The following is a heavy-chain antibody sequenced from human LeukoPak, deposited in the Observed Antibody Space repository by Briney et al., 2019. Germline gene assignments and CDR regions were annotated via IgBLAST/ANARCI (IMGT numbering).Heavy chain of an antibody. CDR3: AREIKRITMVRGAFDY. V-gene: IGHV3-30*04. D-gene: IGHD3-10*01. CDR2: ISYDGSNK. CDR1: GFTFSSYA. Sequence: GGSLRLSCAASGFTFSSYAMHWVRQAPGKGLEWVAVISYDGSNKYYADSVKGRFTISRDNSKNTLYLQMNSLRAEDTAVYYCAREIKRITMVRGAFDYWGQGTLVTVSS. J-gene: IGHJ4*02.